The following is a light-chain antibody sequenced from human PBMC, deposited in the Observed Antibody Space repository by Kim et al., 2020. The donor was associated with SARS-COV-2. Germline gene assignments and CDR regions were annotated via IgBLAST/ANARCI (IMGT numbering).Light chain of an antibody. CDR2: GAS. CDR1: QSVSSN. CDR3: QQYYNWPPYT. V-gene: IGKV3-15*01. J-gene: IGKJ2*01. Sequence: SPGERATLSCRASQSVSSNLAWYQHKPGQTPRLLIYGASTRATGIPVRFSGSGSGTDFTLTVSSLQSEDFAVYYCQQYYNWPPYTFGQGTKLEI.